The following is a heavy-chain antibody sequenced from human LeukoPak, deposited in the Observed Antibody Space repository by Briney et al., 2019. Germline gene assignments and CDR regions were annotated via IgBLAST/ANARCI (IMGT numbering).Heavy chain of an antibody. V-gene: IGHV3-23*01. CDR3: AKDRPYYDFWSGYYTSFDY. J-gene: IGHJ4*02. CDR2: ISGSGGST. Sequence: PGGSLRLSCAASGFTFSSYAMSWVRQAPGKGLEWVSAISGSGGSTYYADSVKGRFTISRDNSKNTLYLQMNSLRAEDTAVYYCAKDRPYYDFWSGYYTSFDYWGQGTLVTVSS. D-gene: IGHD3-3*01. CDR1: GFTFSSYA.